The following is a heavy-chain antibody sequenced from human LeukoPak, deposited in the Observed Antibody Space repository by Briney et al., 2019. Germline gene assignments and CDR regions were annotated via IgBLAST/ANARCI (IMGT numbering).Heavy chain of an antibody. CDR1: GFTVSNNY. J-gene: IGHJ4*02. CDR2: IYSGGRT. CDR3: ARGRELHQYFDY. D-gene: IGHD1-26*01. V-gene: IGHV3-66*01. Sequence: PGGSLRLSCAASGFTVSNNYMSWVHQAPGKGLEWVSVIYSGGRTDYADSVKGRFTLSRDNSKNTLYLQMNSLRAEDTAVYYCARGRELHQYFDYWGQGTLVTVSS.